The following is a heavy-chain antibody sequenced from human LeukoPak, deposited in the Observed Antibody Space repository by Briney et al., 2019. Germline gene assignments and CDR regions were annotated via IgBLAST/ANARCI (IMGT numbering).Heavy chain of an antibody. D-gene: IGHD2-15*01. CDR1: GFSFSDYW. J-gene: IGHJ5*02. CDR2: INQDGSEE. CDR3: ARDGSKSCSGGSCYLNWFDP. Sequence: GGSLRLSCGASGFSFSDYWMTWVRQAPGKGLEWVANINQDGSEEYYVASVKGRFTISRDNAKNSLYLQMTSLRAEDTAVYYWARDGSKSCSGGSCYLNWFDPCGQGTLVTVSS. V-gene: IGHV3-7*01.